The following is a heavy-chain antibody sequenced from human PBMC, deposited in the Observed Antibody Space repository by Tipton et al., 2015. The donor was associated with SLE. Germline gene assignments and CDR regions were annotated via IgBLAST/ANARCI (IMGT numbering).Heavy chain of an antibody. CDR1: GFTFSSYA. D-gene: IGHD2-21*01. V-gene: IGHV3-23*01. CDR2: ISGSGGST. J-gene: IGHJ3*02. Sequence: GSLRLSCAASGFTFSSYAMSWVRQAPGKGLEGVSAISGSGGSTYYADSVKGRFTISRDNSKNTLYLQMNSLRAEDTAVYYCAKGTIVCGGDCPSDAFDIWGQGTMVTVSS. CDR3: AKGTIVCGGDCPSDAFDI.